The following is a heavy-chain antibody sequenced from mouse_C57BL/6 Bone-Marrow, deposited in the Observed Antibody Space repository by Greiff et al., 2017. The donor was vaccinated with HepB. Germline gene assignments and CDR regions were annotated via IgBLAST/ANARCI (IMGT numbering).Heavy chain of an antibody. CDR3: ARRGIYYGNYEGY. Sequence: QVQLKEPGTELVKPGASVKLSCKASGYTFTSYWMHWVKQRPGQGLEWIGNINPSNGGTNYNEKFKSKATLTVDKSSSTAYMQLSSLTSEDSAVYYCARRGIYYGNYEGYWGQGTTLTVSS. CDR1: GYTFTSYW. J-gene: IGHJ2*01. CDR2: INPSNGGT. D-gene: IGHD2-1*01. V-gene: IGHV1-53*01.